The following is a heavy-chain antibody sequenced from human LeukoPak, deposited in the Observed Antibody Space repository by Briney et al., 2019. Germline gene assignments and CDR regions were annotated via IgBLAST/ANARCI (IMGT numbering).Heavy chain of an antibody. Sequence: GESLKISYKGSGYSFTSYWIGWVRQMPGKGLEWMGIIYPGDSDTRYSPSFQGQVTISADKSISTAYLQWSSLKASDTAMYYCARHRHYGYCSGGSCYYWDYYYYYMDVWGKGTTVTVSS. CDR3: ARHRHYGYCSGGSCYYWDYYYYYMDV. D-gene: IGHD2-15*01. J-gene: IGHJ6*03. CDR1: GYSFTSYW. CDR2: IYPGDSDT. V-gene: IGHV5-51*01.